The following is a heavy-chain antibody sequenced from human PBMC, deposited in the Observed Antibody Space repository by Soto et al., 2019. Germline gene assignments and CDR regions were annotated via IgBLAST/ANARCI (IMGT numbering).Heavy chain of an antibody. V-gene: IGHV3-21*01. CDR2: ITSSSSDI. CDR1: GFTFSSYS. D-gene: IGHD6-6*01. CDR3: AKGFLLAGQLVNV. J-gene: IGHJ4*02. Sequence: GGSLRLSCAASGFTFSSYSMNWVRQAPGKGLEWVSSITSSSSDIHYADAVKGRFTISRDNAKNSLYLQMNSLRAEDTAVNYCAKGFLLAGQLVNVWGKGTLVTVSS.